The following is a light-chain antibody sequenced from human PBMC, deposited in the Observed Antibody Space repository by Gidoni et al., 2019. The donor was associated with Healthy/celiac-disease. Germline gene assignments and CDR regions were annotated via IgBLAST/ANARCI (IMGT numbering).Light chain of an antibody. V-gene: IGKV1-33*01. Sequence: IKMTQSPSSLSAAVGDRVTITCQASQDISNYLNWYQQKPGTAPKLLIYDASNFETGVPSRFSGSGSWTDFTFTISSLQPEDIATYYCQQYDNLPPDTFGQGTKLEIK. CDR2: DAS. CDR3: QQYDNLPPDT. CDR1: QDISNY. J-gene: IGKJ2*01.